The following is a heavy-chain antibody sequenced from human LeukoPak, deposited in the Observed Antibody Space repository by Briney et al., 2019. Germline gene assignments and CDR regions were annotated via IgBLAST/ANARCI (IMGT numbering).Heavy chain of an antibody. CDR2: IYTSGGT. D-gene: IGHD6-6*01. J-gene: IGHJ4*02. Sequence: SETLSLTCTVPGDSISSYYWSWIRQPPGKGLEWIGYIYTSGGTNYIPSLKGRVTISIDTSKNQFSLKLSSVTAADSAVYYCARLTRLSTSPDRYYLDYWGQGTLVTVSS. CDR3: ARLTRLSTSPDRYYLDY. V-gene: IGHV4-4*09. CDR1: GDSISSYY.